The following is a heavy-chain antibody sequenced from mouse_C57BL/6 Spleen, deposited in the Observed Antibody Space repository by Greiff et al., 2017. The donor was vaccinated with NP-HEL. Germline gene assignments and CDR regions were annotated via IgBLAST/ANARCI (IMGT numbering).Heavy chain of an antibody. Sequence: VQLQQSGAELVKPGASVKISCKASGYAFSSYWMNWVKQRPGKGLEWIGQIYPGDGDTNYNGKFKGKATLTADKSSSTDYMQLSSLTSEDSAVYYCAISYYDYDVYAMDYWGQGTSVTVSS. CDR3: AISYYDYDVYAMDY. D-gene: IGHD2-4*01. CDR1: GYAFSSYW. J-gene: IGHJ4*01. V-gene: IGHV1-80*01. CDR2: IYPGDGDT.